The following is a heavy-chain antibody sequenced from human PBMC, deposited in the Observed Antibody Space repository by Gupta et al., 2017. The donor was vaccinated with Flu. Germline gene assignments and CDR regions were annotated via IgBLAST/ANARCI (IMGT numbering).Heavy chain of an antibody. J-gene: IGHJ4*02. CDR2: SDGSST. Sequence: SDGSSTTYADSVKGRFTISRDNANNTLYLQMNSLRAEDTAVYYCAREYSSSRYFDYWGQGILVTVSS. D-gene: IGHD6-6*01. CDR3: AREYSSSRYFDY. V-gene: IGHV3-74*01.